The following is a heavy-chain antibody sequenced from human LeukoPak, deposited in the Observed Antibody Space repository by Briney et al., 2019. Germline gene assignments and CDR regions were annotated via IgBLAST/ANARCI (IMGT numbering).Heavy chain of an antibody. J-gene: IGHJ4*02. Sequence: PSQTLSLTCTVSGGSISSGDYYWSWIRQPPGKGLEWIGYIYYSGSTYYNPSLKSRVTISVDTSKSQFSLKLSSVTAADTAVYYCARESIVVPAAIDYWGQGTLVTVSS. CDR2: IYYSGST. CDR3: ARESIVVPAAIDY. CDR1: GGSISSGDYY. V-gene: IGHV4-30-4*08. D-gene: IGHD2-2*01.